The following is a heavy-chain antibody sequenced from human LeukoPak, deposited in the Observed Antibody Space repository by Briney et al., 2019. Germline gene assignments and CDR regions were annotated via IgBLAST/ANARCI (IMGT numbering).Heavy chain of an antibody. CDR3: AKEFGHYYDSSGYYYDY. V-gene: IGHV3-23*01. CDR2: ISGSGGST. D-gene: IGHD3-22*01. Sequence: GGSLRLSCAASGFTFSSYAMSWVRQAPGKGLEWVSAISGSGGSTYYADSVKGRFTISRDNSKNTLYLKMNSLRAEDTAVYYCAKEFGHYYDSSGYYYDYWGQGTLVTVSS. CDR1: GFTFSSYA. J-gene: IGHJ4*02.